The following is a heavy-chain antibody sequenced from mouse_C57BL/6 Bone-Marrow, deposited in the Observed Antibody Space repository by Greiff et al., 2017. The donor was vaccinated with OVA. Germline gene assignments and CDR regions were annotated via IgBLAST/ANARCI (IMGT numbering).Heavy chain of an antibody. CDR2: IDPNSGGT. CDR3: ARSADGYYPYVYAMDY. J-gene: IGHJ4*01. D-gene: IGHD2-3*01. V-gene: IGHV1-72*01. Sequence: QVQLQQSGAELVKPGASVKLSCKASGYTFTSYWMHWVKQRPGRGLEWIGRIDPNSGGTKYNEKFKSRATLTVDKPSSTAYMQLSSLTSEDSAVYYCARSADGYYPYVYAMDYWGQGTSVTVSS. CDR1: GYTFTSYW.